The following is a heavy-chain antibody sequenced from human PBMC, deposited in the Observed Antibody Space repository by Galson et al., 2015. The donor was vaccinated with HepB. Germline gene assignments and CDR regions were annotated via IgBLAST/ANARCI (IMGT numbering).Heavy chain of an antibody. Sequence: SLRLSCAASGFTFSSYNMNWVRQVPGKGLDWISYISATGTTIDYADSVKGRFTISRDNDKNSLYLQMNSLRVEDTAVYYCARDSRATFGEPNWFDPWGQGTLVIVSS. J-gene: IGHJ5*02. CDR3: ARDSRATFGEPNWFDP. V-gene: IGHV3-48*03. D-gene: IGHD3-3*01. CDR2: ISATGTTI. CDR1: GFTFSSYN.